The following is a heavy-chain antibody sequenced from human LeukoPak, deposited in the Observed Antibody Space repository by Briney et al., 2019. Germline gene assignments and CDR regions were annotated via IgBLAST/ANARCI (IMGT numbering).Heavy chain of an antibody. Sequence: ASVKVSCKASGYTFTGYYMHWVRQAPGQGLEWMGWINPNSGGTNYAQKFQGRVTMTRDTSISTAYMELRRLRYDDTVVYYCARDGYCSSTSCYSWFDPWGQGTLVTVSS. CDR2: INPNSGGT. D-gene: IGHD2-2*02. J-gene: IGHJ5*02. CDR3: ARDGYCSSTSCYSWFDP. CDR1: GYTFTGYY. V-gene: IGHV1-2*02.